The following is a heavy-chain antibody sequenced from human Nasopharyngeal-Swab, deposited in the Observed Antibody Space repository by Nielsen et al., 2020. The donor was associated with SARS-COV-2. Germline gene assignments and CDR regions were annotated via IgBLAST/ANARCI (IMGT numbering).Heavy chain of an antibody. D-gene: IGHD2-2*03. CDR2: IYPGDSDT. Sequence: GESLKISCKGSGYSFTSYWIGWVRQMPGEGLEWMGIIYPGDSDTRYSPSFQGQVTISADKSISTAYLQWSSLKASDTAMYYCARLGGYCSSTSCYLGDYYMDVWGKGTTVTVSS. CDR1: GYSFTSYW. V-gene: IGHV5-51*01. J-gene: IGHJ6*03. CDR3: ARLGGYCSSTSCYLGDYYMDV.